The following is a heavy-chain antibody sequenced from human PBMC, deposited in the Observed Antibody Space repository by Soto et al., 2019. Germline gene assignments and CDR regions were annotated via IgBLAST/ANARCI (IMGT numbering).Heavy chain of an antibody. J-gene: IGHJ4*02. CDR1: GGTFSSYA. CDR2: IIPIFGTA. D-gene: IGHD3-22*01. CDR3: ASSSFSGYYYLSSPFDY. Sequence: SVKVSCKASGGTFSSYAISWVRQAPGQGLEWMGGIIPIFGTANYAQKFQGRVTITADESTSTAYMELSSLRSEDTAVYYCASSSFSGYYYLSSPFDYWGQGTLVTVSS. V-gene: IGHV1-69*13.